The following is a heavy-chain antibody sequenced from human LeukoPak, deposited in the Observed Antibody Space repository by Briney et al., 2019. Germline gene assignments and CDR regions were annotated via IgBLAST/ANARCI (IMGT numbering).Heavy chain of an antibody. V-gene: IGHV4-34*01. D-gene: IGHD3-16*01. CDR3: ASRMITFGGAIAPDDY. CDR1: GGSFSGYY. J-gene: IGHJ4*02. Sequence: SETLSLTCAVYGGSFSGYYWSWIRQPPGKGLEWIGEINHSRSTNYNPSLKSRVTISVDTSKNQFSLKLSSVTAADTAVYYCASRMITFGGAIAPDDYWGQGTLVTVSS. CDR2: INHSRST.